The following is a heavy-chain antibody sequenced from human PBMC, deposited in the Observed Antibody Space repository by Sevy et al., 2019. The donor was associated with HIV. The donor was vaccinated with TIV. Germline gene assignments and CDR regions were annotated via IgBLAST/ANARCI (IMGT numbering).Heavy chain of an antibody. CDR3: ARDNEQRLVQRHYYYYYMDV. CDR1: GFTFSSYA. Sequence: GGSLRLSCAASGFTFSSYAMHWVRQAPGKGLEWVAVISYDGSNKYYADSVKGRFTISRDNSKNTLYLQMNSLRAEDTTVYYCARDNEQRLVQRHYYYYYMDVWGKGTTVTVSS. V-gene: IGHV3-30-3*01. D-gene: IGHD6-13*01. CDR2: ISYDGSNK. J-gene: IGHJ6*03.